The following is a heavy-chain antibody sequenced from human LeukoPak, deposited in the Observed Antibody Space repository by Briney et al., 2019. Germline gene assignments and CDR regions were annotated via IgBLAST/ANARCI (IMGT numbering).Heavy chain of an antibody. D-gene: IGHD4-17*01. Sequence: RASVKVSCKASGYTFTSYYMHWVRQAPGQGLEWMGRIIPILGIANYAQKFQGRVTITADKSTSTAYMELSSLRSEDTAVYYCAREGATVYYYYGMDVWGQGTTVTVSS. CDR1: GYTFTSYY. CDR3: AREGATVYYYYGMDV. V-gene: IGHV1-69*04. CDR2: IIPILGIA. J-gene: IGHJ6*02.